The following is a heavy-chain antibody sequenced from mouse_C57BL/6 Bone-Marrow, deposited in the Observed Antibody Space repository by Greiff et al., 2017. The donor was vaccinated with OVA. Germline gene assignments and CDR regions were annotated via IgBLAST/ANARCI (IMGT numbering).Heavy chain of an antibody. J-gene: IGHJ4*01. D-gene: IGHD3-1*01. V-gene: IGHV1-4*01. CDR3: ARLLGLRAMDY. CDR2: ITPSSGYT. CDR1: GYTFTSYT. Sequence: VQLQQSGAELARPGASVKMSCKASGYTFTSYTMHWVKQRPGQGLEWIGYITPSSGYTKYNQKFKDKATLTADKSSSTAYMQLSSLASEDSAVYYYARLLGLRAMDYWGQGTSVTVSS.